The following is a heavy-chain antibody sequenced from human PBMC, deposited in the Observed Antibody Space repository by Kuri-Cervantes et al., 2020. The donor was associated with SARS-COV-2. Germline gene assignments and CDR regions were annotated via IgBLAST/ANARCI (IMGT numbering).Heavy chain of an antibody. CDR2: IYYSGST. CDR3: ARESSSSWYWFDP. V-gene: IGHV4-61*05. Sequence: GSLRLSCTVSGGSISGSSYYWGWIRQPPGKGLEWIGYIYYSGSTNYNPSLKSRVTISVDTSKNQFSLKLSSVTAADTAVYYCARESSSSWYWFDPWGQGTLVTVSS. D-gene: IGHD6-13*01. J-gene: IGHJ5*02. CDR1: GGSISGSSYY.